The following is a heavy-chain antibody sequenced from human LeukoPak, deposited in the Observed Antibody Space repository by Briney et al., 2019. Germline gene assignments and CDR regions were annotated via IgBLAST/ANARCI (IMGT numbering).Heavy chain of an antibody. CDR2: IRNKANNYAT. CDR1: GFTFIGSP. CDR3: TRLAPDGRPCGMDL. D-gene: IGHD5-24*01. Sequence: GGSLRLSCAAPGFTFIGSPGHWVPQASGKGLEWVGRIRNKANNYATAYAASVQGRFTISRDDSENTAYLQMNSLKTEDTAVYYCTRLAPDGRPCGMDLWRQETTVTVSS. J-gene: IGHJ6*02. V-gene: IGHV3-73*01.